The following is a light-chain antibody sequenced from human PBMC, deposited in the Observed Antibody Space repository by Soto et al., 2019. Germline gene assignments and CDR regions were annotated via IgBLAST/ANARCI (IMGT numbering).Light chain of an antibody. V-gene: IGKV3-15*01. J-gene: IGKJ2*01. CDR1: QSVSNN. CDR3: QQYDNWPYT. Sequence: EIVMTHSPATLSVSPGERATLSCRASQSVSNNLAWYQQKPGQAPRLLIYGASTRATAIPARFSGSGSGTEFTLTISSLQSEDFALYFCQQYDNWPYTFCQGTKLEIK. CDR2: GAS.